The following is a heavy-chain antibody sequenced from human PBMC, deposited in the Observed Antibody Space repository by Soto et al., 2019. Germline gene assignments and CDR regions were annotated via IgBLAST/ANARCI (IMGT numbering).Heavy chain of an antibody. CDR2: INNSGRT. D-gene: IGHD2-21*01. V-gene: IGHV4-39*01. J-gene: IGHJ5*02. CDR3: VRELWGQHDP. Sequence: QLQLQESGPGLVKPSETLSLTCTVSGGSISSSSYYWAWIRQPPGQGLEWIGSINNSGRTYYKPALKSRVTISVDTPKNQLSLRLTPVTAADTAVYCCVRELWGQHDPWGQGPLVTVSS. CDR1: GGSISSSSYY.